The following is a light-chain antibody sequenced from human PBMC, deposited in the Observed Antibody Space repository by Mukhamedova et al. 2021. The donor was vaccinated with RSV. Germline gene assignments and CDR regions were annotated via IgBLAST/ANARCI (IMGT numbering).Light chain of an antibody. CDR3: SSSTDSRIIYV. CDR2: EIN. J-gene: IGLJ1*01. Sequence: SPGTAPKLMIYEINKRPSRVTDRFSGSKSGNTACLTYSGLSAEEEVDYYCSSSTDSRIIYVFGTGTEATAL. V-gene: IGLV2-18*02.